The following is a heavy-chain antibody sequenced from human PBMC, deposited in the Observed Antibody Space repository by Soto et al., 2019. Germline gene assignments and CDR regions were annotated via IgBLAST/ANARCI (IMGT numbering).Heavy chain of an antibody. CDR3: ARGPNSKVYYYYYGMDV. D-gene: IGHD3-22*01. J-gene: IGHJ6*02. V-gene: IGHV3-48*03. CDR1: GFTFSSYE. Sequence: GSLRLSCAASGFTFSSYEMNWVRQAPGKGLEWVSYISSSGSTIYYADSVKGRFTISRDNAKNSLYLQMNSLRAEDTAVYYCARGPNSKVYYYYYGMDVWGQGTTVTVSS. CDR2: ISSSGSTI.